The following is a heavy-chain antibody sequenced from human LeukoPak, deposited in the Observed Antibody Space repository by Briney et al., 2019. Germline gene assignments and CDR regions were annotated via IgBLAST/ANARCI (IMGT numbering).Heavy chain of an antibody. V-gene: IGHV3-66*01. CDR2: IYSGGLT. CDR1: GFTVRKNR. Sequence: GGSLRLSCAASGFTVRKNRMSWVRDAPGEGVEWVSIIYSGGLTHYTDSVRGRFTVSRDDSKNTLHLQMNSLRVEDTAVYYCARAEVTLIDYWGQGTLVTVSS. CDR3: ARAEVTLIDY. D-gene: IGHD2-21*02. J-gene: IGHJ4*02.